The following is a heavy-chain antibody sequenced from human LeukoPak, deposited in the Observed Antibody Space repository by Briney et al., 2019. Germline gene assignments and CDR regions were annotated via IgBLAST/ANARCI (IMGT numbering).Heavy chain of an antibody. CDR2: MNPNSGNT. CDR3: ARSRSGYSSSWRRTTGVEY. J-gene: IGHJ4*02. CDR1: GYTFTSYD. D-gene: IGHD6-13*01. V-gene: IGHV1-8*01. Sequence: GASVKVSCKASGYTFTSYDINWVRQATGQGLEWMGWMNPNSGNTGYAQKFKGRVTMTRNTSISTAYMELSSLRSEDTAVYYCARSRSGYSSSWRRTTGVEYWGQGTLVTVSS.